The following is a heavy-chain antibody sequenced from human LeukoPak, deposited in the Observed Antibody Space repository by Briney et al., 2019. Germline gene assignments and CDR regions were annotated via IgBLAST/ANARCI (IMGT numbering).Heavy chain of an antibody. V-gene: IGHV4-34*01. CDR1: GGSFNEYY. CDR3: ARDSYGGNSPDY. J-gene: IGHJ4*02. Sequence: SETLSLTCGVYGGSFNEYYWSWIRQPPGKGLEWIGEINHSGSTNYNPSLKSRVTISVDTSKNQFSLKLSSVTAADTAVYYCARDSYGGNSPDYWGQGTLVTVSS. D-gene: IGHD4-23*01. CDR2: INHSGST.